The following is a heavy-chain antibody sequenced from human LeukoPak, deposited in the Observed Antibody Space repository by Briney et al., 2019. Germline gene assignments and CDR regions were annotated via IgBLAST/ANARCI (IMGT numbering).Heavy chain of an antibody. D-gene: IGHD2-2*01. CDR3: AKGGVVVVPAASFYFDY. V-gene: IGHV3-23*01. Sequence: GGPLRLSYGASGFTLSSYAISGVRPAPRKGRAGVAGISGCDGSTYYADSVTGRFTISRDNAKNTLYLQMNSLRADDTAVYYCAKGGVVVVPAASFYFDYWGQGTMDTVSS. J-gene: IGHJ4*02. CDR1: GFTLSSYA. CDR2: ISGCDGST.